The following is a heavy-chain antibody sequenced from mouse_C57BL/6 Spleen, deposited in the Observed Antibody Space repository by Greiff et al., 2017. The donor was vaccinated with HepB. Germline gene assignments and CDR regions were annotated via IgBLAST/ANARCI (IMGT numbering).Heavy chain of an antibody. CDR3: ARRGGTTVVARSYWYFDV. CDR1: GFTFSSYT. CDR2: ISGGGGNT. V-gene: IGHV5-9*01. J-gene: IGHJ1*03. Sequence: EVMLVESGGGLVKPGGSLKLSCAASGFTFSSYTMSWVRQTPEKRLEWVATISGGGGNTYYPDSVKGRFTISRDNAKNTLYLQMSSLRSEDTALYYCARRGGTTVVARSYWYFDVWGTGTTVTVSS. D-gene: IGHD1-1*01.